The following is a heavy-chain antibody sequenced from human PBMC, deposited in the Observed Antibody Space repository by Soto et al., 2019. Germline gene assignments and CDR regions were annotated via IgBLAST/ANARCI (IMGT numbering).Heavy chain of an antibody. CDR2: IYRSGST. D-gene: IGHD3-16*01. Sequence: QVQIQESGPGLVKPSETLSLTCTVSGDSVRNQYWSWIRRPPGRGLEWIGYIYRSGSTKYNPSLKSRLTISVDTSKNQFSLKLSSVTAADTAVYYCARTLDYGHMDVWGKGTTVTVSS. CDR3: ARTLDYGHMDV. V-gene: IGHV4-4*09. J-gene: IGHJ6*03. CDR1: GDSVRNQY.